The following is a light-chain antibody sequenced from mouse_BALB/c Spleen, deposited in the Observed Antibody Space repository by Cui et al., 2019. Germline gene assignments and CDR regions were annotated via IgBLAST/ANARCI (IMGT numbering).Light chain of an antibody. CDR2: LVS. Sequence: DVVMTQTPLTLSVTIGQPASISCKSSQSLLDSDGKTYVNWVLQRPGQSPKRLIYLVSKLNSGVPDRFTGSRSGTDFTLKISRVGAEDLGVYYCWQGTHFPWTFGGGTKLEIK. CDR1: QSLLDSDGKTY. J-gene: IGKJ1*01. CDR3: WQGTHFPWT. V-gene: IGKV1-135*01.